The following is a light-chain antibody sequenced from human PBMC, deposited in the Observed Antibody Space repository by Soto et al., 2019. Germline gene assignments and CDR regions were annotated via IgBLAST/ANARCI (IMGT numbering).Light chain of an antibody. J-gene: IGKJ2*01. CDR3: QQRSNWPSYT. Sequence: EIVLTQSPATLSLSPGERATLSCRASQSVSSYLAWYQQKPGQAPRLLIYDASNRATGIPARFRGSGSGTDFTLPISSLEPEDFAVYYCQQRSNWPSYTFGQGTKLEIK. CDR2: DAS. CDR1: QSVSSY. V-gene: IGKV3-11*01.